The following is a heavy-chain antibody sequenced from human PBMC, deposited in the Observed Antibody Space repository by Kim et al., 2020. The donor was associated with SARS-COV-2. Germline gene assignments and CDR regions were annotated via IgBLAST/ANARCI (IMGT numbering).Heavy chain of an antibody. Sequence: GGSLRLSCAASGFTFSSYGMHWVRQAPGKGLEWVAVIWYDGSNKYYADSVKGRFTISRDNSKNTLYLQMNSLRAEDTAVYYCARDRLPGGDYWYFDLWGRGTLVTVSS. CDR3: ARDRLPGGDYWYFDL. J-gene: IGHJ2*01. CDR1: GFTFSSYG. D-gene: IGHD4-17*01. CDR2: IWYDGSNK. V-gene: IGHV3-33*01.